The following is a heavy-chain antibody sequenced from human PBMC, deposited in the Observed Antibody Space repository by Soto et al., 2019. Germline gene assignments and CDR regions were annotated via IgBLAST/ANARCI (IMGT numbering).Heavy chain of an antibody. V-gene: IGHV4-30-4*01. J-gene: IGHJ5*01. D-gene: IGHD2-15*01. CDR2: IYKSTTT. Sequence: SETLSLTCSVSGDSISTVDYFWAWIRQPPGQALEYIGYIYKSTTTYYNPSFESRVAISLDTSKSQFSLTVTSVTAADTAAYFCARGRYCLTGRCFPNWFDSWGQGTLVTVSS. CDR1: GDSISTVDYF. CDR3: ARGRYCLTGRCFPNWFDS.